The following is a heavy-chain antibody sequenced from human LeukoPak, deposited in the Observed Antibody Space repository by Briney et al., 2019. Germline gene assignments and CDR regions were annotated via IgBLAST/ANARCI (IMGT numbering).Heavy chain of an antibody. V-gene: IGHV3-33*06. Sequence: QSGRSLRLSCEASGFTFTSHGMHWVRQAPGKGLEWVANIWYDGSKNHFSDSVKGRFTISRDNSKNTLYLQMNSLRADDTAIYYCAKDEGATTVTTLSFWGQGTLVIVSS. CDR2: IWYDGSKN. CDR1: GFTFTSHG. CDR3: AKDEGATTVTTLSF. D-gene: IGHD4-17*01. J-gene: IGHJ4*02.